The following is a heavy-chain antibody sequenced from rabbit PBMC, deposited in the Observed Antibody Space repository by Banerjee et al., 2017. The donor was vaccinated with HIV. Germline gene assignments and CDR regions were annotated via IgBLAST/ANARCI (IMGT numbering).Heavy chain of an antibody. CDR3: ARDLAGAAGYSNL. V-gene: IGHV1S40*01. Sequence: QSLEESGGDLVKPGASLTLTCTASGFSFSSSYWICWVRQAPGKGLEWIGCIYTGSSGSTAYASWAKGRFTISKTSSTTVTLQMTSLTVADTATYFCARDLAGAAGYSNLWGPGTLVTVS. CDR1: GFSFSSSYW. D-gene: IGHD7-1*01. J-gene: IGHJ6*01. CDR2: IYTGSSGST.